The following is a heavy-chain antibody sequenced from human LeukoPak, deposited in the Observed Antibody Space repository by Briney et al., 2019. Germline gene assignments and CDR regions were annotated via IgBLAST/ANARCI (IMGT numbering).Heavy chain of an antibody. CDR2: IIPILGIA. CDR3: ARGPDYSNYLNWFDP. D-gene: IGHD4-11*01. Sequence: ASVKVSCKASGCTFSSYTISWVRQAPGQGLEWMGRIIPILGIANYAQKFQGRVTITADKSTSTAYMELSSLRSEDTAVYYCARGPDYSNYLNWFDPWGQGTLVTVSS. V-gene: IGHV1-69*02. J-gene: IGHJ5*02. CDR1: GCTFSSYT.